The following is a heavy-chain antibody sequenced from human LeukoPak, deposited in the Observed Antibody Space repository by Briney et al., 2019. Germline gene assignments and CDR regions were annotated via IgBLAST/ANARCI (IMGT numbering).Heavy chain of an antibody. D-gene: IGHD6-13*01. CDR1: GGSVSSSSYY. CDR2: IYYSGST. V-gene: IGHV4-39*07. CDR3: ARIFSGYSSSWYRGTFDY. J-gene: IGHJ4*02. Sequence: SETLSLTCTVSGGSVSSSSYYWGWIRQPPGKGLEWIGSIYYSGSTYYNPSLKSRVTISVDTSKNQFSLKLSSVTAADTAVYYCARIFSGYSSSWYRGTFDYWGQGTLVTVSS.